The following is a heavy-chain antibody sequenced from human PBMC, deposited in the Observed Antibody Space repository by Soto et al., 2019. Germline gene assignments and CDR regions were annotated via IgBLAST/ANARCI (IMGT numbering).Heavy chain of an antibody. D-gene: IGHD3-3*01. V-gene: IGHV1-69*13. CDR1: GGTFSSYS. Sequence: SVKVSCKASGGTFSSYSISWVRQAPGQGLEWMGGIIPILGTANYAQKFQGRVTITADESTSTAYMELSSLRSEDTAVYYCARIFLTSHYYYGMDVWGQGTTVTVSS. CDR2: IIPILGTA. CDR3: ARIFLTSHYYYGMDV. J-gene: IGHJ6*02.